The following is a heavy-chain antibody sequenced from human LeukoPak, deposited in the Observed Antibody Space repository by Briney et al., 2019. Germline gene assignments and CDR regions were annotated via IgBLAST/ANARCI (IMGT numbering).Heavy chain of an antibody. D-gene: IGHD6-25*01. CDR3: ARDSGGIDY. J-gene: IGHJ4*02. CDR1: GFTVRSNH. CDR2: IYSDDST. V-gene: IGHV3-53*01. Sequence: GGSLRLSCAASGFTVRSNHMSWVRQAPGKGLEWVSVIYSDDSTNNADSVKGRFTISRDNAKNTLYLQMNSLRAEDTAVYYCARDSGGIDYWGQGTLVTVSS.